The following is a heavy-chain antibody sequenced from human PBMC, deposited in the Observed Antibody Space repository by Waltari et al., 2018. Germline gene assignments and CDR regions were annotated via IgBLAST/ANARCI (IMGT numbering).Heavy chain of an antibody. CDR3: RGSNGYFDY. CDR1: GFTFISYG. CDR2: ISYDGSNK. V-gene: IGHV3-30*03. J-gene: IGHJ4*02. D-gene: IGHD3-22*01. Sequence: QVQLVESGGGVVQPGRSLRLSCAASGFTFISYGMHWVRQAPGKGLEWVAVISYDGSNKYYADSVKGRFTISRDNSKNTLYLQMNSLRAEDTAVYYCRGSNGYFDYWGQGTLVTVSS.